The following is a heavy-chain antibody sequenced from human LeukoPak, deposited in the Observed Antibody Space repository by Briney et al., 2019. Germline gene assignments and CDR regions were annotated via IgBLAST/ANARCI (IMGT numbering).Heavy chain of an antibody. D-gene: IGHD5-24*01. CDR1: GGSISSYY. V-gene: IGHV4-59*01. CDR3: ARGGRWLHWDY. Sequence: SETLSLTCTVSGGSISSYYWSWLRQPPGKGLEWIGYIYYSGSTNCNPSLKSRVTISVDTSRNQFSLKLSSVTAADTAVYYCARGGRWLHWDYWGQGTLVTVSS. CDR2: IYYSGST. J-gene: IGHJ4*02.